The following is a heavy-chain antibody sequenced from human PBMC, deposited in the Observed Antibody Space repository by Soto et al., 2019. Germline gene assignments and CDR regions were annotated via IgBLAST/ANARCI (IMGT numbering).Heavy chain of an antibody. CDR2: IYYSGST. Sequence: SETLSLTCTVSGGSISSGGYYWSWIRQHPGKGLEWIGYIYYSGSTYYNPSLKSRVTISVDTSKNQFSLKLSSVTAADTAVYYCARAPLGRPNTYYDILTGYYYFDYWGQGTLLTVSS. J-gene: IGHJ4*02. D-gene: IGHD3-9*01. CDR1: GGSISSGGYY. V-gene: IGHV4-31*03. CDR3: ARAPLGRPNTYYDILTGYYYFDY.